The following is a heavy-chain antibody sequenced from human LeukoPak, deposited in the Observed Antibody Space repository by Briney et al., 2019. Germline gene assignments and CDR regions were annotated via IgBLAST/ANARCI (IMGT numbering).Heavy chain of an antibody. CDR2: INHSGST. D-gene: IGHD6-13*01. V-gene: IGHV4-34*01. CDR1: GGSFSGYY. Sequence: SETLSLTCAVYGGSFSGYYWSWIRQPPGEGLEWIGEINHSGSTNYNPSLKSRVTISVDTSKNQFSLKLSSVTAADTAVYYCARGGLLLKQQREYNWFDPWGQGTLVTVSS. J-gene: IGHJ5*02. CDR3: ARGGLLLKQQREYNWFDP.